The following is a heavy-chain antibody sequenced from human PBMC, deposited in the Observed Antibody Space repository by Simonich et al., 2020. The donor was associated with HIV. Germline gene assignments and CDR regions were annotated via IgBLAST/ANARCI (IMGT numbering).Heavy chain of an antibody. V-gene: IGHV4-34*01. CDR3: ARPTGTDAFDI. CDR1: GGSFSVFY. Sequence: QVQLQQWGAGLLKPSETLSLTSAVYGGSFSVFYWTWIRQPPGKGLAWIGEINNSESTNYNPSLKSRVTTSVATSKNQFSLKLSSVTAADTAVYYCARPTGTDAFDIWGQGTMVTVSS. J-gene: IGHJ3*02. D-gene: IGHD1-1*01. CDR2: INNSEST.